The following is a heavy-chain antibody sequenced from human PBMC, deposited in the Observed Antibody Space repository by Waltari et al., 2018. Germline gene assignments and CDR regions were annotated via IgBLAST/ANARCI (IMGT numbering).Heavy chain of an antibody. CDR2: IRKDGSEE. Sequence: EVQLVESGGGLVQPGGSLRLPCAASGFTLCRYWMRGVRQAPGKGLEWVANIRKDGSEEYDVDSVRGRFTISRDNAKNSLYLQMNSLRPEDTAVYYCARDQWFAFDIWGQGTMVTVSS. D-gene: IGHD3-22*01. V-gene: IGHV3-7*01. CDR1: GFTLCRYW. CDR3: ARDQWFAFDI. J-gene: IGHJ3*02.